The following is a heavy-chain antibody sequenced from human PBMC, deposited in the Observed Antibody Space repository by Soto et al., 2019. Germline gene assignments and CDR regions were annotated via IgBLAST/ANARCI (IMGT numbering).Heavy chain of an antibody. CDR2: IYSGGNT. J-gene: IGHJ2*01. V-gene: IGHV3-66*04. CDR3: ARHVGFYWYFDL. D-gene: IGHD1-26*01. CDR1: GFTVSSSY. Sequence: EVQLVESGGGLVQPGGSLRLSCAASGFTVSSSYMGWVRQAPGKGLEWVSSIYSGGNTYYADSVMGRFTISTDHFKDTLYLQMNSLSVDDTAMYYCARHVGFYWYFDLWGRGTLVTVSS.